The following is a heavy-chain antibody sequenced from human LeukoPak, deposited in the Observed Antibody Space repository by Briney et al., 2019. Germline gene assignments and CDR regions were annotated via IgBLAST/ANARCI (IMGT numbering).Heavy chain of an antibody. CDR2: INWNGGST. Sequence: GGSLRLSCAASGFTFDDYGMSWVRQAPGKGLEWVSGINWNGGSTGYADSVKGRFTISRDNAKNSLYLQMNSLRAEDTAVYYCAREMIVPRTSSGYFDYWGQGTLVTVSS. J-gene: IGHJ4*02. CDR1: GFTFDDYG. V-gene: IGHV3-20*04. D-gene: IGHD3-22*01. CDR3: AREMIVPRTSSGYFDY.